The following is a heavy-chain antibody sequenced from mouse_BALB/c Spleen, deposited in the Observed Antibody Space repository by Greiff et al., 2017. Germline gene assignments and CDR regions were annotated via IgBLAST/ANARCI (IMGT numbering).Heavy chain of an antibody. D-gene: IGHD1-1*01. J-gene: IGHJ2*01. CDR3: AWEGDYYGSSYGYFDY. V-gene: IGHV14-3*02. CDR2: IDPANGNT. Sequence: EVQLQQSGAELVKPGASVKLSCTASGFNIKDTYMHWVKQRPEQGLEWIGRIDPANGNTKYDPKFQGKATITADTSSNTAYLQLSSLTSEDTAVYYCAWEGDYYGSSYGYFDYWGQGTTLTVSS. CDR1: GFNIKDTY.